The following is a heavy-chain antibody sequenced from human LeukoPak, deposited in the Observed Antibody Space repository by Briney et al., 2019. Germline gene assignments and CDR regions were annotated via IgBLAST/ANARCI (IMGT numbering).Heavy chain of an antibody. D-gene: IGHD3-3*01. CDR2: IYYGGST. V-gene: IGHV4-59*01. CDR1: GGSISSYY. CDR3: ARESRVVPYYFDY. Sequence: SETLSLTCTVSGGSISSYYWTWIRQPPGKGLEWIGYIYYGGSTNYNPSLKSRVTISVDTSKNQFSLRLSSVTAADTAVYYCARESRVVPYYFDYWGQGTLATVSS. J-gene: IGHJ4*02.